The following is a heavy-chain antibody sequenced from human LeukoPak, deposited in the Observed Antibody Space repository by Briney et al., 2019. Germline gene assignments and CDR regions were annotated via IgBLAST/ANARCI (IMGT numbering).Heavy chain of an antibody. D-gene: IGHD5-24*01. CDR1: GVTFSNTY. Sequence: GGSLRLSCAASGVTFSNTYMSWVRQAPGKGLEWVSLIYPSGNIYYADSVKGRFTISRDNSKNTVFLQMNSLRAEDTAIYYCARTFLSGDGYKVGYFDYWGQGTLVTVSS. CDR2: IYPSGNI. J-gene: IGHJ4*02. CDR3: ARTFLSGDGYKVGYFDY. V-gene: IGHV3-53*01.